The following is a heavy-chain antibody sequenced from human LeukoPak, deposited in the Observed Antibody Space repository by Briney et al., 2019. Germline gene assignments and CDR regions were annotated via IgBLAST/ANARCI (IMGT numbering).Heavy chain of an antibody. CDR3: AKVFYGSGSYYGFDY. Sequence: GGSLRLSCAASGFTFSSYWMHWVRQAPGKGLVWVSRINSDGSSTSYADSVKGRFTISRDNAKNTLYLQMNSLRAEDTAVYYCAKVFYGSGSYYGFDYWGQGTLVTVSS. V-gene: IGHV3-74*01. J-gene: IGHJ4*02. D-gene: IGHD3-10*01. CDR1: GFTFSSYW. CDR2: INSDGSST.